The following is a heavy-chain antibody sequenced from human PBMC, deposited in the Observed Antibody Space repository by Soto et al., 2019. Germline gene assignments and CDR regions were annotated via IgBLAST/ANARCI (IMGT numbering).Heavy chain of an antibody. D-gene: IGHD3-22*01. J-gene: IGHJ4*02. CDR3: ARSYYYDSSGYYYYFDY. Sequence: QVQLVQSGAEVKKPGSSVKVSCTASGGTFSSYAISWVRQAPGQGLEWMGGIIPIFGTANYAQKIQGRVTITADESTSTAYMEVSSLRSADTAVYYCARSYYYDSSGYYYYFDYWGQGTLVTVSS. V-gene: IGHV1-69*12. CDR1: GGTFSSYA. CDR2: IIPIFGTA.